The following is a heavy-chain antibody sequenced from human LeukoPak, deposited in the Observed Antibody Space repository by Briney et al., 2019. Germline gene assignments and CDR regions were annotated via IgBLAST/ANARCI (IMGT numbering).Heavy chain of an antibody. CDR1: GFTFSSYA. D-gene: IGHD2-15*01. Sequence: PGGSLRLSCAASGFTFSSYAMSWVRQAPGKGLEWVSAISGSGGSTYYADSVKGRFTISRDNSKNTLYLQMNSLRAEDTAVYYCAKDREYCSGGSCYAFYFDYWGQGTLVTVSS. CDR2: ISGSGGST. CDR3: AKDREYCSGGSCYAFYFDY. V-gene: IGHV3-23*01. J-gene: IGHJ4*02.